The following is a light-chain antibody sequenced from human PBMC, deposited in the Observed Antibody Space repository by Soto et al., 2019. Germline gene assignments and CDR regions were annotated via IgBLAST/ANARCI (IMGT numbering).Light chain of an antibody. CDR3: SSFTRSNTAL. J-gene: IGLJ3*02. CDR2: DVS. CDR1: SSDVGAYNF. Sequence: QSALTQPASVSGSPGQSITISCTGTSSDVGAYNFVSWYQHHPGKVPKLMIYDVSDRPSGVSNRFSGSKSGNTASLTISGLQAEDEADYYCSSFTRSNTALFGGGTKLTVL. V-gene: IGLV2-14*03.